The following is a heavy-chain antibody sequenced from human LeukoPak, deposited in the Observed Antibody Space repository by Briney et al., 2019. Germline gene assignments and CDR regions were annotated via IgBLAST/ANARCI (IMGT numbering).Heavy chain of an antibody. CDR3: ARDFRVATAPFDY. Sequence: GGSLRLSCAASGFTFRTYGMHWVRQAPGKGLEWVAIIYYDGSNKYYTDSVKGRFTISRDDSKNTLYLQMNSLRAEDTAVYYCARDFRVATAPFDYWGQGTLVTVSS. D-gene: IGHD5-18*01. CDR2: IYYDGSNK. CDR1: GFTFRTYG. V-gene: IGHV3-33*01. J-gene: IGHJ4*02.